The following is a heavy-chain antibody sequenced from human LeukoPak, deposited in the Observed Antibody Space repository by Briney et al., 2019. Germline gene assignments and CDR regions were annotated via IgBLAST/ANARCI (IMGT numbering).Heavy chain of an antibody. CDR1: GGSFSGYY. V-gene: IGHV4-34*01. J-gene: IGHJ6*02. D-gene: IGHD3-10*01. Sequence: SETLSLTCAVYGGSFSGYYWSWIRQPPGKGLEWIGGINHSGSTNYNPSLKSRVTISVDTSKNQFSLKLSSVTAADTAVYYCARGRGRITMVRGLGNYYGMDVWGQGTTVTVSS. CDR3: ARGRGRITMVRGLGNYYGMDV. CDR2: INHSGST.